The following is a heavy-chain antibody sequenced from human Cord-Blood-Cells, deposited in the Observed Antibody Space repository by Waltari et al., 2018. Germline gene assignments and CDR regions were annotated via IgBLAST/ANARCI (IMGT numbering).Heavy chain of an antibody. CDR3: ARGGGYGGHDAFDI. Sequence: QVQLVQSGAEVKKPGSSVKVSCKASGGTFSSYAISWVRQAPGQGLEWMGGIIPIFGTANYAQKFQGRGTITADESTSTSYMELSRLRSEDTAVYYCARGGGYGGHDAFDIWGQGTMVTVSS. D-gene: IGHD3-16*01. V-gene: IGHV1-69*01. CDR1: GGTFSSYA. CDR2: IIPIFGTA. J-gene: IGHJ3*02.